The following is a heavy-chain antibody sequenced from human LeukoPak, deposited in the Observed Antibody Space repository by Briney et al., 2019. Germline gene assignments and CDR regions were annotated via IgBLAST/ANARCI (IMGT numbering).Heavy chain of an antibody. D-gene: IGHD3-9*01. J-gene: IGHJ4*02. CDR3: ARTYYDILTGYNPYFDY. CDR2: ITASSTAI. V-gene: IGHV3-11*04. CDR1: GFTFSDYY. Sequence: GGSLRLSCAASGFTFSDYYMSLIRQAPGKGLEWVSSITASSTAIYSADSVKGRFTISRDNAKNFLYLQMNSLRAEDTAVYYCARTYYDILTGYNPYFDYWGQGILVTVSS.